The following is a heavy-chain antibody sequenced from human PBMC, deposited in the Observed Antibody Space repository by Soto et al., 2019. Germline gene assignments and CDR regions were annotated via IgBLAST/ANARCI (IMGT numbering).Heavy chain of an antibody. D-gene: IGHD6-6*01. V-gene: IGHV3-21*01. CDR2: ISSSSSYI. Sequence: EVQLVESGGGLVKPGGSLRLSCVASGFTFSSYTMNWVRQAPGKGLEWVSSISSSSSYIYYADSVKGRFTISRDNAKNSLYLQMNSLRAEDTAVYYCASIAARFLWGQGTLVTVSS. J-gene: IGHJ1*01. CDR3: ASIAARFL. CDR1: GFTFSSYT.